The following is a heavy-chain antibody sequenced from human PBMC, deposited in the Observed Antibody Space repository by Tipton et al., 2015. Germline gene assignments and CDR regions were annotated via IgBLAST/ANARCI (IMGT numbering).Heavy chain of an antibody. CDR1: GDSINRYY. D-gene: IGHD3-3*01. V-gene: IGHV4-59*08. Sequence: TLSLTCSVSGDSINRYYWSWIRQPPGKGLECIGYIYYTGSTHYNPSLKSRVTISVDTAKNQFSLKLSSVTAADTAVYYCARTFHDVWGRANWFDPWGQGTLVTVSS. CDR2: IYYTGST. CDR3: ARTFHDVWGRANWFDP. J-gene: IGHJ5*02.